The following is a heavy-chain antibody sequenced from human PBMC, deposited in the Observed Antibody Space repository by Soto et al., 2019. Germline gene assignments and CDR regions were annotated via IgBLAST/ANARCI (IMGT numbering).Heavy chain of an antibody. CDR3: ARGAAICSGGSCYSPVIDY. CDR1: GFTFSSYG. J-gene: IGHJ4*02. V-gene: IGHV3-33*01. Sequence: QVQLMESGGGVVQPGRSLRLSCAASGFTFSSYGMHWVRQAPGKGLEWVAVIWYDGSNKYYADSVKGRFTISRDNSKNTLYLQMNSLRAEDTAVYYCARGAAICSGGSCYSPVIDYWGQGTLVTVSS. CDR2: IWYDGSNK. D-gene: IGHD2-15*01.